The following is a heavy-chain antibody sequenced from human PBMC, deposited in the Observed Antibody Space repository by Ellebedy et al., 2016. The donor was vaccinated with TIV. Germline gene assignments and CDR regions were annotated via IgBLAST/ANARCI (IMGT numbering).Heavy chain of an antibody. D-gene: IGHD2-21*02. CDR3: ARGSILAVVTAIPFDY. J-gene: IGHJ4*02. CDR2: IGSDGSST. Sequence: GESLKISCAASGFTFSSCWMHWVRQAPGKGLVWVSRIGSDGSSTTYADSVKGRFTISRDNAKNTLYLQMNSLRAEDTAVYYCARGSILAVVTAIPFDYWGQGTLVTVSS. CDR1: GFTFSSCW. V-gene: IGHV3-74*01.